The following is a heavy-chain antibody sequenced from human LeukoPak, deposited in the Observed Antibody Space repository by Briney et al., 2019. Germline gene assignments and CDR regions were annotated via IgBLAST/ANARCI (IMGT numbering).Heavy chain of an antibody. Sequence: ASVTVSCKASGYTFTGYYMHWVRQAPGQGLEWMGRINPNSGGTNYAQKFQGRVTMTRDTSISTAYMELSRLRSDDTAVYYCARASIAARRFDPWGQGTLVTVSS. J-gene: IGHJ5*02. D-gene: IGHD6-6*01. CDR1: GYTFTGYY. CDR2: INPNSGGT. CDR3: ARASIAARRFDP. V-gene: IGHV1-2*06.